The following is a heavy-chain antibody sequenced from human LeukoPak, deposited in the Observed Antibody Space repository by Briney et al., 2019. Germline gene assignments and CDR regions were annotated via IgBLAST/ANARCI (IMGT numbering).Heavy chain of an antibody. CDR2: IYYSGST. CDR3: ARYYDRTGFDY. Sequence: SETLSLTCTVSGGSISSYYWSWIRQPPGKGLEWIGYIYYSGSTNYNPSLKSRVTISIHTSRNQFSLMLSSVTAADTAMYYCARYYDRTGFDYWGQGTLVTVSS. D-gene: IGHD3-16*01. CDR1: GGSISSYY. V-gene: IGHV4-59*08. J-gene: IGHJ4*02.